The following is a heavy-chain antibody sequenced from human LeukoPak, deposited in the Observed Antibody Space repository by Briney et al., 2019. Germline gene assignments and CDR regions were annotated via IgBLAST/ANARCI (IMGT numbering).Heavy chain of an antibody. J-gene: IGHJ4*02. CDR2: IYTSGST. Sequence: PSETLSLTCTVSGGSISDYYWSWIRQPAGKGLEWIGRIYTSGSTNYNPSLKSRVTMSVDTSKNQFSLQLSSVTAADTAVYYCARDRHVMSVSDYFDYWGQGTLVTVSS. D-gene: IGHD5/OR15-5a*01. CDR3: ARDRHVMSVSDYFDY. CDR1: GGSISDYY. V-gene: IGHV4-4*07.